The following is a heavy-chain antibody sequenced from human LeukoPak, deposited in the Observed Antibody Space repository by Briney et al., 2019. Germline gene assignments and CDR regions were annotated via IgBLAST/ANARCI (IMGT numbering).Heavy chain of an antibody. D-gene: IGHD6-19*01. CDR3: ASPYSSGWYSRFDY. CDR2: IIPIFGTA. Sequence: ASVKVSCKASGGTFSSYAIGWVRQAPGQGLEWMGGIIPIFGTANYAQKFQGRVTITADESTSTAYMELSSLRSEDTAVYYCASPYSSGWYSRFDYWGQGTLVTVSS. CDR1: GGTFSSYA. V-gene: IGHV1-69*13. J-gene: IGHJ4*02.